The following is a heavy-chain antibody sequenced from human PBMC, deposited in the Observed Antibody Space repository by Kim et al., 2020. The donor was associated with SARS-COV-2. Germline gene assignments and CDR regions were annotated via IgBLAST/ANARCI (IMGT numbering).Heavy chain of an antibody. D-gene: IGHD3-3*01. V-gene: IGHV4-31*03. CDR1: GGSISSGGYY. CDR3: ARLGRVDFWSGTASYGMDV. J-gene: IGHJ6*02. Sequence: SETLSLTCTVSGGSISSGGYYWSWIRQHPGKGLEWIGYIYYSGSTYYNPSLKSRVTISVDTSKNQFSLKLSSVTAADTAVYYCARLGRVDFWSGTASYGMDVWGQGTTVTVSS. CDR2: IYYSGST.